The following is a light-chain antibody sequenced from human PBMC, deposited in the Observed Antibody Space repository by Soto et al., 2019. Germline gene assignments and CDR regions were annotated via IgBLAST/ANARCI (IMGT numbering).Light chain of an antibody. CDR2: STS. CDR1: QTISSNY. CDR3: QQYVSWT. J-gene: IGKJ1*01. Sequence: EIVLTQSPGTLSVSPGERATLSCRASQTISSNYLAWYQQKPGQAPSLLIYSTSSRATGIPDRFSGSGSGTDFTLPISRLEPENSAIYYCQQYVSWTFGQGTKVHIK. V-gene: IGKV3-20*01.